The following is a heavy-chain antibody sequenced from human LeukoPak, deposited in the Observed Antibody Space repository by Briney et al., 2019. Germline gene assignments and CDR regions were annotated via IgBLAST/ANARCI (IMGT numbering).Heavy chain of an antibody. CDR2: IYHSGST. CDR3: ARPSQHDSSGDDQDY. J-gene: IGHJ4*02. Sequence: PSETLSLTCTVSGYPISSGYYWGWIRQPPGKGLEWIGSIYHSGSTYYNPSLKSRVTISVDTSKNQFSLKLSSVTAADTAVYYCARPSQHDSSGDDQDYWGQGTLVTVSS. V-gene: IGHV4-38-2*02. CDR1: GYPISSGYY. D-gene: IGHD3-22*01.